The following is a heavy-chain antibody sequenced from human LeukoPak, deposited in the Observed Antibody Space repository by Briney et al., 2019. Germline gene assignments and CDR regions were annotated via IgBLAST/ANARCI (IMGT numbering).Heavy chain of an antibody. V-gene: IGHV3-33*08. CDR3: ARGDRDGYNWGDY. J-gene: IGHJ4*02. CDR1: GFTFSSDA. CDR2: IWYDGSNK. Sequence: GRSLRLSCAASGFTFSSDAMHWVRQAPGKGLEWVAVIWYDGSNKYYADSVKGRFTISRDNSKNTLYLQMNSLRAEDTAVYYCARGDRDGYNWGDYWAQGTLVTVSS. D-gene: IGHD5-24*01.